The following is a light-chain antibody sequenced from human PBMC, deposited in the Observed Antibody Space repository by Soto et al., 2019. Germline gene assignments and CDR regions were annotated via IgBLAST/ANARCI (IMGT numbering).Light chain of an antibody. Sequence: QSALTQPASVSGSPGQSITISCTGTSSDVGGYNYVSWYPQHPGKAPKLMIYEVTNRPSGVSNRFSGSKSGNTASLTISGLQAEDEAYYYCNSHTSSSTLVFGGGTKLTVL. CDR1: SSDVGGYNY. V-gene: IGLV2-14*01. CDR3: NSHTSSSTLV. J-gene: IGLJ2*01. CDR2: EVT.